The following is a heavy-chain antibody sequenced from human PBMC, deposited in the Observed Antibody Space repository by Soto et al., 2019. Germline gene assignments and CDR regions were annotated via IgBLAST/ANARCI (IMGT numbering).Heavy chain of an antibody. V-gene: IGHV1-46*01. CDR2: VNPSGGHT. J-gene: IGHJ4*02. D-gene: IGHD2-21*02. CDR3: ARGGHVVVATAALDF. Sequence: QVQLVQSGAEVKKPGTSVKVSCKASGDTFTDYYIHWVRQAPGQGLEWMGTVNPSGGHTTYAQHFLGSMTMTRDTSTSARYMELTSLTSEDTAVYYCARGGHVVVATAALDFWGQGTLVTVSS. CDR1: GDTFTDYY.